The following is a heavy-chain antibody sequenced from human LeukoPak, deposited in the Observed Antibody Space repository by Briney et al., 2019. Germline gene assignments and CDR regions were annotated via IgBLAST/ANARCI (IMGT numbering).Heavy chain of an antibody. CDR1: GYTFSTYG. Sequence: ASVKVSCKASGYTFSTYGISWVRQAPGQGLEWMGWISDYNGHTNYAQKFQGRVTMTTDTSTSTAYMELTSLTSDDTAVYYCARDKDLGAVAGTFDYWGQGTLVTVSS. J-gene: IGHJ4*02. D-gene: IGHD6-19*01. CDR3: ARDKDLGAVAGTFDY. CDR2: ISDYNGHT. V-gene: IGHV1-18*01.